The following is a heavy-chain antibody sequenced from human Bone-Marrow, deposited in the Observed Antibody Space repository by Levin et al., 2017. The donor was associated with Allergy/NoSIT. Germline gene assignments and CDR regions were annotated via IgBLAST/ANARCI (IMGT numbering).Heavy chain of an antibody. CDR3: ATRIAVAGTRDY. V-gene: IGHV1-8*01. Sequence: ASVKVSCKASGYTFTSYDINWVRQATGQGLEWMGWMNPNSGNTGYAQKFQGRVTMTRNTSISTAYMELSSLRSEDTAVYYCATRIAVAGTRDYWGQGTLVTVSS. CDR2: MNPNSGNT. J-gene: IGHJ4*02. CDR1: GYTFTSYD. D-gene: IGHD6-19*01.